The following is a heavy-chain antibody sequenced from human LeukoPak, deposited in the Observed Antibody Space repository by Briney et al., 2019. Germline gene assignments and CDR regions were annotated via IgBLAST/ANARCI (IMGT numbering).Heavy chain of an antibody. V-gene: IGHV3-11*04. CDR3: ARDQHNWNYWEYKWFDP. D-gene: IGHD1-7*01. Sequence: GGSLRLSCAASGFVLSDYYMSWIRQAPGKGLEWISYISSNSNTIYYADSVKGRFTISRDNAKNSLYLQMNSLRAEDTAVYYCARDQHNWNYWEYKWFDPWGQGTLVTVSS. CDR2: ISSNSNTI. J-gene: IGHJ5*02. CDR1: GFVLSDYY.